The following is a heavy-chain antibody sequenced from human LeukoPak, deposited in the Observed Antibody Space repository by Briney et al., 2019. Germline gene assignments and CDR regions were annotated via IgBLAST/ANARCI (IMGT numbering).Heavy chain of an antibody. J-gene: IGHJ6*04. CDR3: AELGITMIGGV. V-gene: IGHV3-30*02. D-gene: IGHD3-10*02. CDR2: IRYDGSEK. CDR1: GFTFTNYG. Sequence: GGSLRLSCGASGFTFTNYGMHWVRQAPGKGLEWVAFIRYDGSEKYYAESVKGRFTISRDNAKNSLYLQMNSLRAEDTAVYYCAELGITMIGGVWGKGTTVTISS.